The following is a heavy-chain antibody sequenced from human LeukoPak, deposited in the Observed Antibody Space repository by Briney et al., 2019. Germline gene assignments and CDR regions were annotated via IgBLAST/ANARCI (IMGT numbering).Heavy chain of an antibody. CDR3: ARDSSGQWLAPAEFGDYYGMDV. Sequence: GGSLRLSCAASGFTFSSCSMNWVRQAPGKGPEWVSSISSSSSYIYYADSVKGRFTISRDNAKNSLYLQMNSLRAEDTAVYYCARDSSGQWLAPAEFGDYYGMDVWGQGTTATVSS. CDR1: GFTFSSCS. V-gene: IGHV3-21*01. CDR2: ISSSSSYI. D-gene: IGHD6-19*01. J-gene: IGHJ6*02.